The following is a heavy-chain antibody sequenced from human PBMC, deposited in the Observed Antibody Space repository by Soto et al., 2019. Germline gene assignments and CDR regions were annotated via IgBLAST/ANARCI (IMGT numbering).Heavy chain of an antibody. CDR1: GGSISSGGYY. CDR2: IYYSGST. Sequence: QVQLQESGPGLVKPSQTLSLTCTVSGGSISSGGYYWSWIRQHPGKGLEWIGYIYYSGSTYYNPSLKGRVTISVDTSKTQFSLKLSSVTAADTAVYYSARYIAAARIDYWGQGTLVTVSS. D-gene: IGHD6-13*01. J-gene: IGHJ4*02. CDR3: ARYIAAARIDY. V-gene: IGHV4-31*03.